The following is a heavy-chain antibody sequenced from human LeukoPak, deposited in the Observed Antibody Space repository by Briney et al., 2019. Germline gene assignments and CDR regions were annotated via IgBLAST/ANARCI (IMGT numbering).Heavy chain of an antibody. V-gene: IGHV4-59*01. J-gene: IGHJ3*02. D-gene: IGHD2-15*01. Sequence: PSETLSLTCTVSGYSISSYYWSWIRQPPGKGLEWIGYIYYSGSTNYNPSLKSRVTISVDTSKNQFSLKLSSVTAADTAVYYCARGYSYGQEAFDIWGQGTMVTVSS. CDR2: IYYSGST. CDR3: ARGYSYGQEAFDI. CDR1: GYSISSYY.